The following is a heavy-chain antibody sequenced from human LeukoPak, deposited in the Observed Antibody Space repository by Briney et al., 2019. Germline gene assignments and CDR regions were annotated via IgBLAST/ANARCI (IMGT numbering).Heavy chain of an antibody. CDR2: VKTDGSET. V-gene: IGHV3-74*01. CDR3: ARGKKHLGAPGAFDI. J-gene: IGHJ3*02. D-gene: IGHD7-27*01. Sequence: PGGSLRLSCAASGFTLSTYWMHWVRQAPEKGRVWVSRVKTDGSETNDADSVKGRFTISRDNAKNSLSLKINSLQSEDTAGYSCARGKKHLGAPGAFDIWGQGTMVTVSS. CDR1: GFTLSTYW.